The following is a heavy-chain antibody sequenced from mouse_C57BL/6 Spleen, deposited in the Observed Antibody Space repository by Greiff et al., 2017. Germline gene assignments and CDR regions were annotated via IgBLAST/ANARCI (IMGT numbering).Heavy chain of an antibody. V-gene: IGHV5-17*01. CDR2: ISSGSSTI. J-gene: IGHJ4*01. CDR3: ARRGYIYYDSSSADYAMDY. CDR1: GFTFSDYG. D-gene: IGHD1-1*01. Sequence: DVMLVESGGGLVKPGGSLKLSCAASGFTFSDYGMHWVRQAPEKGLEWVAYISSGSSTIYYADNVKGRFTISRDNAKNTLFLQMTSLRSEDTAMYYCARRGYIYYDSSSADYAMDYWGQGTSVTVSS.